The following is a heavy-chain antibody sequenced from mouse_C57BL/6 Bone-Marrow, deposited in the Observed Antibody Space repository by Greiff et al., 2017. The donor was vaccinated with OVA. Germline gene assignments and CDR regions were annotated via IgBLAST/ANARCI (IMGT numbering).Heavy chain of an antibody. Sequence: ESGPGLVKPSQPLSLTCSVTGYSITSGYYWHWIRQFPGNKLEWLGYISYDGSNNYNPALKNRISITRDTSKNQFFLKLNSVTTEDTATYYCAREGSGIYYGSRDYGGQGTTLTVSS. CDR2: ISYDGSN. CDR3: AREGSGIYYGSRDY. J-gene: IGHJ2*01. CDR1: GYSITSGYY. D-gene: IGHD1-1*01. V-gene: IGHV3-6*01.